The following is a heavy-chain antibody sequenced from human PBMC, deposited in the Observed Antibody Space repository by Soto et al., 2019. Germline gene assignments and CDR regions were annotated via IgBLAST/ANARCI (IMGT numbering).Heavy chain of an antibody. J-gene: IGHJ4*02. V-gene: IGHV1-8*01. D-gene: IGHD5-18*01. CDR3: ARFLDTAMVHDY. CDR1: GYTXTSYD. Sequence: SXKVSFKASGYTXTSYDIDLVRQATGQGLEWMGWMNPNSGNTGYAQKFQGRVTMTRNTSISTAYMEMSSLRSEYKAVYYCARFLDTAMVHDYWGQGTLGTVS. CDR2: MNPNSGNT.